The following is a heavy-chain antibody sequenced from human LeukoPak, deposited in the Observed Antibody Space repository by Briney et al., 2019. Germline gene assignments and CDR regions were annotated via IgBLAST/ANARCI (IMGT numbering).Heavy chain of an antibody. CDR3: ARDLFVDIVVVVAAQPDLHDAFDI. V-gene: IGHV1-18*01. D-gene: IGHD2-15*01. CDR1: GYTFTSYG. Sequence: GASVKVSCKASGYTFTSYGISWVRQAPGQGLEWMGWISAYNGNTNYAQKLQGRVTMTTDTSTSTAYMELRSLRSADTAVYYCARDLFVDIVVVVAAQPDLHDAFDIWGQGTMVTVSS. CDR2: ISAYNGNT. J-gene: IGHJ3*02.